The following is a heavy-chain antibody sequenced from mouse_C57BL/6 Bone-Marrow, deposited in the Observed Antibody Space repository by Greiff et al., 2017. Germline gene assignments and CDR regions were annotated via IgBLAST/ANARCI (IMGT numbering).Heavy chain of an antibody. V-gene: IGHV1-81*01. CDR3: ARDYGSSPGFAY. J-gene: IGHJ3*01. Sequence: VQGVESGAELARPGASVKLSCKASGYTFTSYGISWVKQRTGQGLEWIGEIYPRSGNTYYNEKFKGKATLTADKSSSTAYMELRSLTSEDSAVYFCARDYGSSPGFAYWGQGTLVTVSA. D-gene: IGHD1-1*01. CDR2: IYPRSGNT. CDR1: GYTFTSYG.